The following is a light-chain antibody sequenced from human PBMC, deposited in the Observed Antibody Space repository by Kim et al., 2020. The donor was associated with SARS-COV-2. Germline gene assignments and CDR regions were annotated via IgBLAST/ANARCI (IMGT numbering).Light chain of an antibody. CDR3: AAWDDSLNGVF. J-gene: IGLJ2*01. V-gene: IGLV1-44*01. CDR2: SSN. CDR1: RSNIGSHA. Sequence: GQMVTISCSVSRSNIGSHAVSWYRQLPGTAPKLLIYSSNQRPSGVPDRFSGSKSGTSASLAIGGLQSEDEVDYYCAAWDDSLNGVFFGGGTQLTVL.